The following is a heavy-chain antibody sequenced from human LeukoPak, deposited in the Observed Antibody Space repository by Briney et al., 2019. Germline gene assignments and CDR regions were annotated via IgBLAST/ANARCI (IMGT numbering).Heavy chain of an antibody. Sequence: GRSLRLSCAASGFTFSSYAMHWVRQAPGNGLEWVAVISYDGSNKYYADSVKGRFTISRDNSKNTLYLQMNSLRAEDTAVYYCAKDLKLPGDYVFDYWGQGTLVTVSS. V-gene: IGHV3-30-3*01. CDR1: GFTFSSYA. CDR3: AKDLKLPGDYVFDY. J-gene: IGHJ4*02. D-gene: IGHD4-17*01. CDR2: ISYDGSNK.